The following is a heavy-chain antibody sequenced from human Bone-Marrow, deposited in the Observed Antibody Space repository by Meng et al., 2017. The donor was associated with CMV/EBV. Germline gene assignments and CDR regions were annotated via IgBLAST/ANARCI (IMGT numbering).Heavy chain of an antibody. CDR2: IYYSGST. V-gene: IGHV4-59*01. J-gene: IGHJ2*01. CDR3: ARGAYCSSTSCYYWYFDL. Sequence: SETLSLTCTVSGGSISSYYWSWIRQPPGKGLEWIGYIYYSGSTNYNPSLKSRVTISVDTSKNQFSLKLSSVTAADTAVYYCARGAYCSSTSCYYWYFDLWGRGTLVTVSS. D-gene: IGHD2-2*01. CDR1: GGSISSYY.